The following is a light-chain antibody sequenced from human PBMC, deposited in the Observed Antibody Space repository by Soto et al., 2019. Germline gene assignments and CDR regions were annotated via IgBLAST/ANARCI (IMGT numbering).Light chain of an antibody. CDR1: SSYVGSYNL. Sequence: QSVLTQPASVSGSPGQSITISCTGTSSYVGSYNLVSWYQQHPGKAPKLMIYEVSKRPSGVSNRFSGSKSGNTASLTISGLQAEDEADYYCCSYAGSSTYVFGTGTKVTDL. J-gene: IGLJ1*01. CDR2: EVS. CDR3: CSYAGSSTYV. V-gene: IGLV2-23*02.